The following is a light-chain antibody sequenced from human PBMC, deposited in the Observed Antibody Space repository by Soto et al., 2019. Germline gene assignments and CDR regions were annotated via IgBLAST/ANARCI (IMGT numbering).Light chain of an antibody. CDR2: GNS. CDR3: QSYDNSLSGSYV. CDR1: DSSIGAGYD. V-gene: IGLV1-40*01. J-gene: IGLJ1*01. Sequence: QSVLTQPPSVSGAPGQRVTISCTGSDSSIGAGYDVHWYQQLPGTPPKVLIYGNSNRPSGVPDRFSDSKSGTSASLAITGLQAEDEADYYCQSYDNSLSGSYVFGTGTKVTVL.